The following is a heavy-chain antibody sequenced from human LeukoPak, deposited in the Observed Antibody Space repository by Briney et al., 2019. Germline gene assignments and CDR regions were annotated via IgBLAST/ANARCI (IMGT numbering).Heavy chain of an antibody. CDR2: ISSGSNTI. V-gene: IGHV3-48*01. CDR1: RFTFSTYS. Sequence: GGSLRLSCAASRFTFSTYSMNWVRQAPGKGLEWISYISSGSNTIYYADSVKGRFTISRDNAKNSLYLQMNSLRAEDTAVYYCAREYSSSSGRSFDYWGQGTLVTVSS. J-gene: IGHJ4*02. D-gene: IGHD6-6*01. CDR3: AREYSSSSGRSFDY.